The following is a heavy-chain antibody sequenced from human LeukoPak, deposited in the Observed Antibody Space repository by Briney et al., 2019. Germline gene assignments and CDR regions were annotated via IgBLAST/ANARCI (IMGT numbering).Heavy chain of an antibody. Sequence: SETLSLTCTVSGGSTSSSSYYWGWIRQPPGKGLEWIGSIYYSGSTYYNPSLKSRVTISVDTSKNQSSLKLSSVTAADTAVYYCAAMGGALAWGSGSYYLGVYYYYYGMDVWGQGTTVTVSS. CDR3: AAMGGALAWGSGSYYLGVYYYYYGMDV. D-gene: IGHD3-10*01. CDR2: IYYSGST. CDR1: GGSTSSSSYY. J-gene: IGHJ6*02. V-gene: IGHV4-39*01.